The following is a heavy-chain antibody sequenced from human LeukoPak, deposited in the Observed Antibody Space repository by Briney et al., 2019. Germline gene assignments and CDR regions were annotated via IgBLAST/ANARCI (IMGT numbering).Heavy chain of an antibody. CDR2: INNDGSSA. J-gene: IGHJ4*02. Sequence: PGGSLRLSCEASGFTFSSYWMHWVRQAPGKGLVWVSHINNDGSSASYADSVKGRFTISRDNAKNTLYLQMNSLRAEDTAVYYCAREVTSTFDYWGQGTLVTVSS. V-gene: IGHV3-74*01. CDR3: AREVTSTFDY. D-gene: IGHD4-11*01. CDR1: GFTFSSYW.